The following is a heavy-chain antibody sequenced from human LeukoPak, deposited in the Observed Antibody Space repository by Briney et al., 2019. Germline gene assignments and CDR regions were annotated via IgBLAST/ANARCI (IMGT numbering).Heavy chain of an antibody. CDR2: IYYSGST. Sequence: SETLSLTCTVSGGSVSSGDYYWSWIRQPPGKGLEWIGYIYYSGSTYYNPSLESRVTISVDTSKNQFSLKLSSVTAADTAVYYCARAPCSGGSCYSLYYYYGMDVWGQGTTVTVSS. V-gene: IGHV4-30-4*01. CDR3: ARAPCSGGSCYSLYYYYGMDV. D-gene: IGHD2-15*01. CDR1: GGSVSSGDYY. J-gene: IGHJ6*02.